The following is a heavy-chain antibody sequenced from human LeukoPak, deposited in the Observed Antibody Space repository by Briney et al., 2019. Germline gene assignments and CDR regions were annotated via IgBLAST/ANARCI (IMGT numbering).Heavy chain of an antibody. CDR3: TRDFGSIVVVTAIVD. V-gene: IGHV3-15*01. D-gene: IGHD2-21*02. J-gene: IGHJ4*02. CDR2: IKSKTDGGTT. Sequence: PGGSLRLSCAASGFTFSNAWMSWVRQAPGKGLEWVGRIKSKTDGGTTDYAAPVKGRFTISRDNAKNSLYLQMNSLRAEDTAIYYCTRDFGSIVVVTAIVDWGQGTLVTVSS. CDR1: GFTFSNAW.